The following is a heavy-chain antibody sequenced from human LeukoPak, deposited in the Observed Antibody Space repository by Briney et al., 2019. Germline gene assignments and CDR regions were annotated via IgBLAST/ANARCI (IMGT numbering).Heavy chain of an antibody. CDR3: ARGLDGSGSYYKDDY. D-gene: IGHD3-10*01. V-gene: IGHV4-34*01. CDR1: GGSFSGYY. J-gene: IGHJ4*02. CDR2: INHSGST. Sequence: SETLSLTCAVYGGSFSGYYWSWIRQPPGKGLEWIGEINHSGSTNYNPSLKSRVTISVDTSKNQFSLKLRSVTAPDTAVYYCARGLDGSGSYYKDDYWGQGTLVTVSS.